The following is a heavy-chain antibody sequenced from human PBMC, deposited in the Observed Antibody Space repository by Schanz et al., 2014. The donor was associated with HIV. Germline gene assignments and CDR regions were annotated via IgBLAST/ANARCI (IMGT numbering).Heavy chain of an antibody. CDR3: AKASGNSYGTGYFDY. Sequence: QVHLVESGGGVVQPGRSLRLSCAASGFTFSTNDMHWVRQVPGKGLEWVAVISHNGNNDYYAESVKGRVTISRDNSKNTLYLHMNSLGAEDTALYYCAKASGNSYGTGYFDYWGQGTLVSVSS. V-gene: IGHV3-30*18. D-gene: IGHD5-18*01. CDR1: GFTFSTND. J-gene: IGHJ4*02. CDR2: ISHNGNND.